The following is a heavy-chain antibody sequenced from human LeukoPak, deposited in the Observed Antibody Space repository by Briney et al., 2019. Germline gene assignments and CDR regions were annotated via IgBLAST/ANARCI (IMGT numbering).Heavy chain of an antibody. D-gene: IGHD4-23*01. V-gene: IGHV3-23*01. Sequence: GGSLRLSCAASGFTISGHAMSWVRQAPAKGLEWVSITVAGYSETHYADSVRGRFTISRDDSSNTLSLEMNSLRADDTGTYYCVKDFCRGGNCPFPFFDSWGQGTEVTVSS. CDR1: GFTISGHA. CDR3: VKDFCRGGNCPFPFFDS. CDR2: TVAGYSET. J-gene: IGHJ4*02.